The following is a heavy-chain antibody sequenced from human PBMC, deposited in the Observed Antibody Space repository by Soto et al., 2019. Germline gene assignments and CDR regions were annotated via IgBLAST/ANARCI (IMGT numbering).Heavy chain of an antibody. CDR3: ARGSGFSYGSGSYYRDYYYYYGMEV. CDR2: INHSGST. D-gene: IGHD3-10*01. V-gene: IGHV4-34*01. J-gene: IGHJ6*04. CDR1: GGSFSGYY. Sequence: SETLSLTCAVYGGSFSGYYWSWIRQPPGKGLEWIGEINHSGSTNYNPSLKSRVTISVDTSKNQFSLKLSSLTAADTAVYYCARGSGFSYGSGSYYRDYYYYYGMEVWGKGTTVTVSS.